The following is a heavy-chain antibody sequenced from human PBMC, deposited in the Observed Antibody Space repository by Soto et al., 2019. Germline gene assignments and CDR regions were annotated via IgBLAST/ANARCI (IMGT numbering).Heavy chain of an antibody. V-gene: IGHV3-74*01. Sequence: GGSMRLSCSAYGFTLSNDLVHWVRQSPGKGLVWVSRISADGSDTAYADSVKGRFSISRDNARNTVYLQMSSLRVDDTAVYYCLSKVQSGIWRAWGQGSSVTGSS. D-gene: IGHD6-25*01. CDR3: LSKVQSGIWRA. CDR2: ISADGSDT. CDR1: GFTLSNDL. J-gene: IGHJ5*02.